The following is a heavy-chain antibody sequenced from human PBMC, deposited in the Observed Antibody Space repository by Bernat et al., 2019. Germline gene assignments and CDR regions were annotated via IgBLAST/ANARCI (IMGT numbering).Heavy chain of an antibody. CDR1: GGSISSYY. D-gene: IGHD5-24*01. CDR3: ARGWVYLDL. Sequence: QVQLQESGPGLVKPSETLSLTCTVSGGSISSYYWSWIRQPPGKGLEWIGYIYYSGSTNYNPSLKSRVTISVDTSKNQFSLKLSSVTAADTAVYYCARGWVYLDLWGRGTLVTVSS. V-gene: IGHV4-59*08. J-gene: IGHJ2*01. CDR2: IYYSGST.